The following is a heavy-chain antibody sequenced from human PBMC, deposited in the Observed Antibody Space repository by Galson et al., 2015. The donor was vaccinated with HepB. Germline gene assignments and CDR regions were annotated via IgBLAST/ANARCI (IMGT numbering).Heavy chain of an antibody. CDR1: GFTFSSYW. CDR3: ARTGGGYDEVDY. D-gene: IGHD5-12*01. CDR2: INSDGSST. J-gene: IGHJ4*02. V-gene: IGHV3-74*01. Sequence: SLRLSCAASGFTFSSYWMHWVRQAPGKGLVWVSRINSDGSSTSYADSVKGRFTISRDNAKNTLYLQMNSLRAEDTAVYYCARTGGGYDEVDYWGQGTLVTVSS.